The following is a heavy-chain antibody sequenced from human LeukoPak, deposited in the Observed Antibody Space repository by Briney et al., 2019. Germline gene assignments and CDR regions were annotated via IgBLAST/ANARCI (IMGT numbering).Heavy chain of an antibody. V-gene: IGHV4-59*01. J-gene: IGHJ4*01. D-gene: IGHD3-22*01. CDR1: GGSISSYY. Sequence: PSETLSLTCTVSGGSISSYYWSWIRQPPGKGLEWIGYIYYNGSTNYNPSLKSRVTISVDTSKNQFSLKLSSVTAADTAVYYCARGPYHYDSSGYYHLGQGTLVTVSS. CDR3: ARGPYHYDSSGYYH. CDR2: IYYNGST.